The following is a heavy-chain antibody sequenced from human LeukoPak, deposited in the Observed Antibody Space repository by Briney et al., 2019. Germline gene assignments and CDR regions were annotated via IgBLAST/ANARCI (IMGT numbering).Heavy chain of an antibody. J-gene: IGHJ5*02. Sequence: TSETLSLTCTVSGGSISSGDYYWSWIRQPPGKGLEWIGYIYYSGSTNYNPSLKSRVTISVDTSKNQFSLKLSSVTAADTAVYYCARAIVVVVAAIGETGEFDPWGQGTLVTVSS. CDR2: IYYSGST. V-gene: IGHV4-61*08. D-gene: IGHD2-15*01. CDR1: GGSISSGDYY. CDR3: ARAIVVVVAAIGETGEFDP.